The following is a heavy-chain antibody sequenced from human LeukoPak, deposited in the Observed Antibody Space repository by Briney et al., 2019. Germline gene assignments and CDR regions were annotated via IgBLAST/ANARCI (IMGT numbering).Heavy chain of an antibody. D-gene: IGHD3-22*01. CDR2: IRQDGSEK. CDR3: ASDRDYYDSSGYLFDY. CDR1: GFTFSSYW. V-gene: IGHV3-7*01. Sequence: GGSLRLSCAASGFTFSSYWMSWVRQAPGKGLEWVANIRQDGSEKYYVDSVKGRFTISRDNAKNSLYLQMNSLRAEDTAVYYCASDRDYYDSSGYLFDYWGQGTLVTVSS. J-gene: IGHJ4*02.